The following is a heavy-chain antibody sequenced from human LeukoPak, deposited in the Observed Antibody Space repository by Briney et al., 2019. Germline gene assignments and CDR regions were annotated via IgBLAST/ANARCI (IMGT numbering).Heavy chain of an antibody. CDR2: IYYSGST. Sequence: PSETLSLTCNVSGGSISPYYWSWIRQPPGKGLEWIGHIYYSGSTNYNPSLKSRVTISIDTSKNQFSLKLSSVTAADTAVYYCATRRSVAGAEWFDPWGQGTLVTVSS. J-gene: IGHJ5*02. V-gene: IGHV4-59*01. D-gene: IGHD6-13*01. CDR1: GGSISPYY. CDR3: ATRRSVAGAEWFDP.